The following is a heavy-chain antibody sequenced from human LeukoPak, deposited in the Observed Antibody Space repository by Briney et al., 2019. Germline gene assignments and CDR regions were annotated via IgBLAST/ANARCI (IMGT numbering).Heavy chain of an antibody. CDR1: GGTFSSYA. J-gene: IGHJ4*02. CDR2: ISAYNGDT. Sequence: ASVNVSCKASGGTFSSYAISWVRQAPGQGLEWMGWISAYNGDTNYAQNLQGRVTMTTDTSTSTAYMELRSLRSDDTAVYYCARVRVPYYYGSGTYYMNYWGQGTLVTVSS. D-gene: IGHD3-10*01. CDR3: ARVRVPYYYGSGTYYMNY. V-gene: IGHV1-18*01.